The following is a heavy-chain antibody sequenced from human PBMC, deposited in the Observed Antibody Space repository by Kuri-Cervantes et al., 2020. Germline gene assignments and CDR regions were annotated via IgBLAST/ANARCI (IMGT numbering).Heavy chain of an antibody. D-gene: IGHD3-10*01. J-gene: IGHJ4*02. V-gene: IGHV3-23*01. CDR2: ISYSGGNT. CDR3: AKEDEYYGSGSYYNN. CDR1: GFTFSSYA. Sequence: GESLKISCAASGFTFSSYAMSWVRQTPGKGLEWVSVISYSGGNTYYAEPVKGRYTISRDNSKNTLYLQMNSLRAEDTAVYYCAKEDEYYGSGSYYNNWGQGTLVTVSS.